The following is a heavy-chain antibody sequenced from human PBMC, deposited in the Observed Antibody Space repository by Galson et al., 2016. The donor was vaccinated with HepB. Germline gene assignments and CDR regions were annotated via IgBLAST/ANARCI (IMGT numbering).Heavy chain of an antibody. V-gene: IGHV3-23*01. Sequence: SLRLSCAASGFTFSNYGMSWARQAPGRGLEWVSSISGRGGGRTEYADSVKGRFTISRDNSKNTLYPQMNSLRGEDTAVYYCAKDLRDFVVVVTAAEEDAFDIWGQGTMVTVSS. D-gene: IGHD2-21*02. CDR3: AKDLRDFVVVVTAAEEDAFDI. CDR1: GFTFSNYG. J-gene: IGHJ3*02. CDR2: ISGRGGGRT.